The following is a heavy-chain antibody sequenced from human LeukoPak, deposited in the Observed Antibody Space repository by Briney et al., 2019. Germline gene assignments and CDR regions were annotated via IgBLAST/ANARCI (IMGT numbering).Heavy chain of an antibody. CDR3: AKQPYQYVSGSPSWLDP. J-gene: IGHJ5*02. CDR1: GFTFSSFG. CDR2: VWYDASNK. V-gene: IGHV3-33*06. D-gene: IGHD3-10*01. Sequence: GRSLTLSCAASGFTFSSFGMHWVRQAPGKGMEWLAVVWYDASNKYYADSVKGRFTISRDNSKNTLYLQMNTLRAEDTAVYFCAKQPYQYVSGSPSWLDPWGQGTLVTVSS.